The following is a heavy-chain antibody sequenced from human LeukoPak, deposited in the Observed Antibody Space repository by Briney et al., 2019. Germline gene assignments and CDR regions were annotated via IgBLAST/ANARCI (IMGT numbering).Heavy chain of an antibody. Sequence: SDILCLTPPETGGSISSDYCRSSRQPPRKRKEWIGYIYYSGSTNYNPSLKSRVTISVDTSKNQFSLKLSSVTAADTAVYYCARVGRGSYSPYGMDVWGQGTTVTVSS. CDR2: IYYSGST. D-gene: IGHD1-26*01. CDR3: ARVGRGSYSPYGMDV. CDR1: GGSISSDY. J-gene: IGHJ6*02. V-gene: IGHV4-59*08.